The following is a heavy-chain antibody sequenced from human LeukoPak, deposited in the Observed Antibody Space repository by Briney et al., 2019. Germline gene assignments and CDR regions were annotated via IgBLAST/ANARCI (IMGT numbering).Heavy chain of an antibody. CDR3: AKVGRGGLYGGVEY. Sequence: GGSLRLSCAAAGFTFSSYAMGWVRQAPGKGLEWVSAIIGIGGSTYYADTVKARFTHSRDNSTHTLSLKMTSLRAEDTAVYYCAKVGRGGLYGGVEYWGQGTLVTVSS. D-gene: IGHD4-23*01. CDR2: IIGIGGST. J-gene: IGHJ4*02. V-gene: IGHV3-23*01. CDR1: GFTFSSYA.